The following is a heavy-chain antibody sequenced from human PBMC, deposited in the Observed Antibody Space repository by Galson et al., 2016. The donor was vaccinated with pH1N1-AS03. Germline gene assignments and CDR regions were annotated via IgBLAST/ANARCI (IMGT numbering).Heavy chain of an antibody. Sequence: ETLSLTCAVYGGSFNNYYWNWIRQSPGKGLEWVGEINHSGSTDYDPSLKSRVTISVDPSKDQISLNLNSVTAADTAVYYCARGSYSSGWYRGRNAFDIWGQGTMVTVSS. D-gene: IGHD6-19*01. J-gene: IGHJ3*02. CDR1: GGSFNNYY. CDR2: INHSGST. CDR3: ARGSYSSGWYRGRNAFDI. V-gene: IGHV4-34*01.